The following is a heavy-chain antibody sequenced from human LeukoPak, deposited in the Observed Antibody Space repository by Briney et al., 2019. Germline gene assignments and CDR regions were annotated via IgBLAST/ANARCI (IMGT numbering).Heavy chain of an antibody. Sequence: SVKVSCKASGYTFTDYYIHWVRQAPGQGLEWMGWIDTASGGTNNAQQFQGRVSMTRDTSISTAYMELSRLRSDDTAVYYCAKERDYGSSSFYYYWGQGTLVTVSS. CDR1: GYTFTDYY. CDR3: AKERDYGSSSFYYY. J-gene: IGHJ4*02. D-gene: IGHD4-23*01. V-gene: IGHV1-2*02. CDR2: IDTASGGT.